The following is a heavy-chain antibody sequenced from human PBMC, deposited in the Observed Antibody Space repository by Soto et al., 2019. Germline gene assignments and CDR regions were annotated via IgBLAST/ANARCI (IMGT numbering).Heavy chain of an antibody. CDR3: ARDRSPRYSSGWRYYYYYGMDV. J-gene: IGHJ6*02. D-gene: IGHD6-25*01. V-gene: IGHV1-69*01. Sequence: QVQLVQSGAEVKKPGSSVKVSCKASGGTFSSYAISWVRQAPGQGLEWMGGIIPIFGTANYAQKFQGRVTITADESTSTAYMELSSLRSEDTAVYYCARDRSPRYSSGWRYYYYYGMDVWGQGTTVTVSS. CDR2: IIPIFGTA. CDR1: GGTFSSYA.